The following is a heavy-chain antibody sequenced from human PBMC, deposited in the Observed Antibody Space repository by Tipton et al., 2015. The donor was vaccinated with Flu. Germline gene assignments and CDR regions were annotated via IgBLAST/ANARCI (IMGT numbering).Heavy chain of an antibody. CDR3: ASGNFYDSSGYFAF. J-gene: IGHJ4*02. CDR1: GGSISRYY. CDR2: THTSGNT. Sequence: SLTCTVSGGSISRYYWSWIRQSVGKGPEWIGRTHTSGNTNYNSSFGSRLTMSVDTSKSQFSMTLTSVTVADTAVYYCASGNFYDSSGYFAFWGQGVLVTVSS. D-gene: IGHD3-22*01. V-gene: IGHV4-4*07.